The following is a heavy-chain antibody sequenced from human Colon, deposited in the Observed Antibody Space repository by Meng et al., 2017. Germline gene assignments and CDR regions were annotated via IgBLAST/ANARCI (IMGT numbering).Heavy chain of an antibody. Sequence: VECGRDLALLVVFLTLSCAASIFTISSYRIDWVRQAPGKGLELVAVSLSDGNEEYYIDSVKGRFTISRDNSKNTLFLQMNNLRAEYTGLYYCVRGSIDWYFDYWGQGTLVTVSS. J-gene: IGHJ4*02. D-gene: IGHD3-9*01. CDR3: VRGSIDWYFDY. V-gene: IGHV3-30*10. CDR2: SLSDGNEE. CDR1: IFTISSYR.